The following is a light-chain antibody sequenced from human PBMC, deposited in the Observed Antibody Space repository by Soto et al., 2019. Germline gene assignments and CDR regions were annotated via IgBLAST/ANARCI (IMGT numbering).Light chain of an antibody. J-gene: IGKJ3*01. Sequence: IVLTQSPGTLSLSPGERATLSCRASQSITSNYLAWYQQKPGQAPRLLIYGASNTATGIPDRFSGSGSETDFTLTIRRLEPEDFAVYFCQREGAFGPGTKVEIK. CDR1: QSITSNY. V-gene: IGKV3-20*01. CDR2: GAS. CDR3: QREGA.